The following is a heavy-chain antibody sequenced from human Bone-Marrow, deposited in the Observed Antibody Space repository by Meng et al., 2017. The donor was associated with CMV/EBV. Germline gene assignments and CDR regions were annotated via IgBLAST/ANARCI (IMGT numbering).Heavy chain of an antibody. CDR3: ARERGPILGTRYYFDY. CDR1: GGSFSGYY. Sequence: GSLRLSCAVYGGSFSGYYWNWIRQPPGKGLEWIGEINHSGSTNYNPSLKRRVTVSVDTSKNQFFLRVSSVTAADTAVYYCARERGPILGTRYYFDYWGQGTLVTVSS. J-gene: IGHJ4*02. CDR2: INHSGST. V-gene: IGHV4-34*01. D-gene: IGHD2-2*02.